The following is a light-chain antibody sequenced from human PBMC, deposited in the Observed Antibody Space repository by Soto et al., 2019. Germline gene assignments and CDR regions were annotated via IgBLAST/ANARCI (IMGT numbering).Light chain of an antibody. CDR1: QSVSSY. Sequence: EIVLTQSPGTLSLSPGERATLSCRASQSVSSYLAWYQQKPGQAPRLLIYDASNRATGIPARFSGSGSGTNFTLTISSLEPEDFAVYYCQQRSNWPGTFGQGTK. J-gene: IGKJ1*01. CDR2: DAS. CDR3: QQRSNWPGT. V-gene: IGKV3-11*01.